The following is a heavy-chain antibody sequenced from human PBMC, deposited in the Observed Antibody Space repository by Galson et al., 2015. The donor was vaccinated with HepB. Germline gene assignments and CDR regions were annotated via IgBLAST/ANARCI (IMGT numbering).Heavy chain of an antibody. V-gene: IGHV1-69*13. Sequence: SVKVSCKASGGTFSSYTISWVRQAPGQGLEWMGGIIPIFGTANYAQKFQGRVTITADESTSTAYMELSSLRSEDTAVYYCARSPIAARPIGFGYWGQGTLVTVSS. J-gene: IGHJ4*02. D-gene: IGHD6-6*01. CDR1: GGTFSSYT. CDR3: ARSPIAARPIGFGY. CDR2: IIPIFGTA.